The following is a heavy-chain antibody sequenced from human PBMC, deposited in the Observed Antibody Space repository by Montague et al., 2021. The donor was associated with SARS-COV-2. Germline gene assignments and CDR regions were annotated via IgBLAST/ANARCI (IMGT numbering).Heavy chain of an antibody. Sequence: SETLSLTCAVYGGSLSGYYWSWIRQPPGKGLEWIGEINHSGSTNYNPSLKSRVTISLDTFKNQFSLKLSSVTAADTAVYYCARGRRRYNWRDETSYYYGMDVWGQGTTVTVSS. J-gene: IGHJ6*02. CDR2: INHSGST. CDR3: ARGRRRYNWRDETSYYYGMDV. V-gene: IGHV4-34*01. CDR1: GGSLSGYY. D-gene: IGHD1-20*01.